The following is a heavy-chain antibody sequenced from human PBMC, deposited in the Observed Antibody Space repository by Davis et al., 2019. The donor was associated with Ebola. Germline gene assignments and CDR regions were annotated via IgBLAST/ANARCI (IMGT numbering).Heavy chain of an antibody. J-gene: IGHJ6*03. CDR3: ARHMFWSGYYYYYMDV. Sequence: PSETLSLTCTVSGGSISSYYWSWIRQPPGKGLEWIGYIYYSGSTNYNPSLKSRVTISVDTSKNQFSLKLSSVTAADTAVYYCARHMFWSGYYYYYMDVWGKGTTVTVSS. V-gene: IGHV4-59*08. CDR1: GGSISSYY. D-gene: IGHD3-3*01. CDR2: IYYSGST.